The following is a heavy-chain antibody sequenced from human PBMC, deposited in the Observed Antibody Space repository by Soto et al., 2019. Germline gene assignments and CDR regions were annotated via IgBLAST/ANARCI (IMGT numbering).Heavy chain of an antibody. J-gene: IGHJ4*02. V-gene: IGHV3-48*01. Sequence: GGSLRLSCAASGFTFSCYSMNWVRQAPGKGLEWVSYISSSSSTIYYADSVKGRFTISRDNAKNSLYLQMNSLRAEDTAVYYCARVTVTTFPFVDYWGQGTLVTVSS. CDR2: ISSSSSTI. D-gene: IGHD4-17*01. CDR1: GFTFSCYS. CDR3: ARVTVTTFPFVDY.